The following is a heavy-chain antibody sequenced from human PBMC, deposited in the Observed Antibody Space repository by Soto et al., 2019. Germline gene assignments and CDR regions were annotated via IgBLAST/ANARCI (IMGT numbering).Heavy chain of an antibody. CDR1: GGTFSSNP. Sequence: QVQLMQSGAEVRKPGSSVTVSCKASGGTFSSNPISWVRQAPGQGLEWMGGIIPIFATPHYARRFLDRVTLTADRPTNTAYMKPTCLTSEHTAIYYCPRDLPAVKRFESFKYYRMDVWGQGTTVTVS. D-gene: IGHD3-3*01. CDR2: IIPIFATP. J-gene: IGHJ6*02. CDR3: PRDLPAVKRFESFKYYRMDV. V-gene: IGHV1-69*06.